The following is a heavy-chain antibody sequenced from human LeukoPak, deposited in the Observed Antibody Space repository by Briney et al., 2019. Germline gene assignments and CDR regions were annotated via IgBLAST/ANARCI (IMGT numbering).Heavy chain of an antibody. J-gene: IGHJ3*02. V-gene: IGHV4-59*01. CDR1: GGSISSYY. D-gene: IGHD3-3*01. Sequence: SETLSLTCTVSGGSISSYYWSWIRQPPGKGLEWIGYIYYSGSTNYNPSLKSRVTISVDTSKNQFSLKLSSVTAADTAVYYCARDRPQRYYDFWSGPEAFDIWGQGTMVTVSS. CDR2: IYYSGST. CDR3: ARDRPQRYYDFWSGPEAFDI.